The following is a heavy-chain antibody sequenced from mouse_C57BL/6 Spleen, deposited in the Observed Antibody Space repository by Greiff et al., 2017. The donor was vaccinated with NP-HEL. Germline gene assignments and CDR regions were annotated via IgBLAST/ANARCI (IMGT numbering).Heavy chain of an antibody. Sequence: QVQLQQPGAELVKPGASVKMSCKASGYTFTSYWITWVKQRPGQGLEWIGDIYPGSGSTNYNEKFKSKATLTVDTSSSTAYMQLSSLTSEDSAVYYCASQFITTGGLYAMDYWGQGTSVTVSS. CDR2: IYPGSGST. D-gene: IGHD1-1*01. CDR1: GYTFTSYW. V-gene: IGHV1-55*01. J-gene: IGHJ4*01. CDR3: ASQFITTGGLYAMDY.